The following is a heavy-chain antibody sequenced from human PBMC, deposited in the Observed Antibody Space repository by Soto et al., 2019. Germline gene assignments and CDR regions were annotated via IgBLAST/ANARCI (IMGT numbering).Heavy chain of an antibody. CDR3: ARHDYVWGSYRYQGPFDY. D-gene: IGHD3-16*02. CDR1: GGSFSGYY. J-gene: IGHJ4*02. V-gene: IGHV4-34*01. CDR2: INHSGST. Sequence: SETLSLTCAVYGGSFSGYYWSWIRQPPGKGLEWIGEINHSGSTNYNPSLKSRVTISVDTSKNQFSLKLSSVTAADTAVYYCARHDYVWGSYRYQGPFDYWGQGTRVTVS.